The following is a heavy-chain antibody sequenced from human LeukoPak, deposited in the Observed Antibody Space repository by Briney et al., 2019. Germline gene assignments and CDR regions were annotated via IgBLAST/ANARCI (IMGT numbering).Heavy chain of an antibody. D-gene: IGHD3-22*01. J-gene: IGHJ4*02. CDR2: ISSSSSYI. Sequence: GGSLRLSCAASGFTFSSYSMNWVRQAPGKGLEWVSSISSSSSYIYYADSVKGRFTISRDNAKNSLYLQMNSLRAEDTAVYYCARSSMDYYDSSGYYFDYWGQGTLVTVSS. CDR1: GFTFSSYS. CDR3: ARSSMDYYDSSGYYFDY. V-gene: IGHV3-21*01.